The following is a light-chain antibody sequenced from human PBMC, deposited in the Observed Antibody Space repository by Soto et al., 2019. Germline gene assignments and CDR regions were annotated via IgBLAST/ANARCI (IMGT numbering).Light chain of an antibody. CDR2: GAS. CDR1: QSISTY. Sequence: DIQMTQSPTSLSASVGDRVTITRRASQSISTYVNWYQQKPGKAPNLLIFGASRLQSGVPSRFSGSRSGTDLSLTISSLRPEDFATYFCQQSFSQPWTFGQGSKVDIK. J-gene: IGKJ1*01. CDR3: QQSFSQPWT. V-gene: IGKV1-39*01.